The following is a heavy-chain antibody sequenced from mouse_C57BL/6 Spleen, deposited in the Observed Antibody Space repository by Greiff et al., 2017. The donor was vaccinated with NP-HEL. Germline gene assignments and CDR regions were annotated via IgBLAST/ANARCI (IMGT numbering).Heavy chain of an antibody. V-gene: IGHV1-78*01. CDR1: GYTFTDHT. Sequence: VQLQQSDAELVKPGASVKISCKVSGYTFTDHTIHWMKQRPEQGLEWIGYIYPRDGSTKYNEKFKGKATLTADKSYSTAYMQLNSLTSEDSAVYFCASSYDYDLYYFDYWGQGTTLTVSS. D-gene: IGHD2-4*01. CDR2: IYPRDGST. J-gene: IGHJ2*01. CDR3: ASSYDYDLYYFDY.